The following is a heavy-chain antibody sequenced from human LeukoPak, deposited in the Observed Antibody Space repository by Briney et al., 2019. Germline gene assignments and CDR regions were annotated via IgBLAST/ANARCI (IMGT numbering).Heavy chain of an antibody. J-gene: IGHJ3*02. CDR2: IYYSGST. CDR3: ARDVGSADAFDI. Sequence: PSETLSLTCTVSGGSMSSYYWSWIRQPPGKGLGWIGYIYYSGSTNYNPSLKSRVTISVDLSKNQFSLKLSSVTAADTAVYYCARDVGSADAFDIWGQGTMVTVSS. CDR1: GGSMSSYY. V-gene: IGHV4-59*12. D-gene: IGHD2-2*03.